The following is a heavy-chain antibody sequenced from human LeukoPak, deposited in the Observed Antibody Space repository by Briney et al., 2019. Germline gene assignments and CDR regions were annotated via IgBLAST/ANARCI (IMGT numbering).Heavy chain of an antibody. Sequence: GGSLRLSCAASGFPFSAYSMNWVRQAPGKGLEWVSVIYSGGSTYYADSVKGRFTISRDNSKNTLYLQMNSLRAEDTAVYYCARDYYDSSGYFNWFDPWGQGTLVTVSS. D-gene: IGHD3-22*01. J-gene: IGHJ5*02. V-gene: IGHV3-53*01. CDR2: IYSGGST. CDR3: ARDYYDSSGYFNWFDP. CDR1: GFPFSAYS.